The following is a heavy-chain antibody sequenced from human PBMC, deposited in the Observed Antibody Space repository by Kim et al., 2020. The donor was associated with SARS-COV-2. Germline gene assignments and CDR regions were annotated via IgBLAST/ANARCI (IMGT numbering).Heavy chain of an antibody. J-gene: IGHJ6*02. CDR1: GYTFTSYG. V-gene: IGHV1-18*04. CDR3: ARDQGTIVVVVAALYYYGMDV. D-gene: IGHD2-15*01. Sequence: ASVKVSCKASGYTFTSYGISWVRQAPGQGLEWMGWISAYNGNTNYAQKLQGRVTMTTDTSTSTAYMELRSLRSDDTAVYYCARDQGTIVVVVAALYYYGMDVWGQGTTVTVSS. CDR2: ISAYNGNT.